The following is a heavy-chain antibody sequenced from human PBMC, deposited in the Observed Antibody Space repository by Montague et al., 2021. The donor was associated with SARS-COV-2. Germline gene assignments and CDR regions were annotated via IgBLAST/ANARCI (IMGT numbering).Heavy chain of an antibody. CDR1: GGTFSSYA. Sequence: SVKVSCKASGGTFSSYAISWVRQAPGQGLEWMERIIPILGIANYAQKFQGRVTITADKSTSTAYMELSSLRSEDTAVYYCARGPNYDILTGYYDGSGMDVWGQGTTVTVSS. CDR3: ARGPNYDILTGYYDGSGMDV. V-gene: IGHV1-69*10. D-gene: IGHD3-9*01. CDR2: IIPILGIA. J-gene: IGHJ6*02.